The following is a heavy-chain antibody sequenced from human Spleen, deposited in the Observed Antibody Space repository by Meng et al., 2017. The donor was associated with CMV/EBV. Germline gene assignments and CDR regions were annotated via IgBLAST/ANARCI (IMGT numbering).Heavy chain of an antibody. Sequence: GGSLRLSCAASGFTFSTYWMHWVRQAPGKGLVWVSRVHSDGSSTSYADSVKSRFTISRDNAKNTLFLEMNSLRVEDTAVYFCARDVGDYVSGVDWGQGTLVTVSS. CDR3: ARDVGDYVSGVD. V-gene: IGHV3-74*01. CDR2: VHSDGSST. D-gene: IGHD4-17*01. J-gene: IGHJ4*02. CDR1: GFTFSTYW.